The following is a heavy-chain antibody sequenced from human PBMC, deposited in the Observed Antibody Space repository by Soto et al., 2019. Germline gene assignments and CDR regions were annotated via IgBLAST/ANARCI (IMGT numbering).Heavy chain of an antibody. J-gene: IGHJ4*02. Sequence: GGSLRLSCAASGFTVSSNYMSWVRQAPGKGLEWVSVIYSGGSTYYADSVKGRFTISRDNSKNTLYLQMNSLRAEDTAVYYCARAVGYCSSTSCQGDYWGQGTLVTVSS. CDR3: ARAVGYCSSTSCQGDY. CDR2: IYSGGST. V-gene: IGHV3-66*01. D-gene: IGHD2-2*01. CDR1: GFTVSSNY.